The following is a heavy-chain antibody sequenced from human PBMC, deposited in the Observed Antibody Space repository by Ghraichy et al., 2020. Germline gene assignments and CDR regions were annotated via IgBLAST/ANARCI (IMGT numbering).Heavy chain of an antibody. J-gene: IGHJ4*02. CDR3: ARNIPVTTSLKY. Sequence: SETLSLTCTVSGDSISSGSIFWIWIRQPAGKGLEWIGHIYANGSSTYNPSLKSRVTVAVYTSKNQFSLELRSVTAADTATYYCARNIPVTTSLKYWGQGRLITVSS. CDR1: GDSISSGSIF. CDR2: IYANGSS. D-gene: IGHD2-21*01. V-gene: IGHV4-61*09.